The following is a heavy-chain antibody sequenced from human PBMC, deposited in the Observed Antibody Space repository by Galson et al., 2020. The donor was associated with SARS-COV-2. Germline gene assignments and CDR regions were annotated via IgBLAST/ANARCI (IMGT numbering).Heavy chain of an antibody. CDR2: ISSSGSTI. V-gene: IGHV3-11*01. J-gene: IGHJ4*02. D-gene: IGHD3-3*01. CDR3: ARDRMLSITIFGVVIMGPFDY. CDR1: GFTFSDYY. Sequence: NSGGSLRLSCAASGFTFSDYYMSWIRQAPGKGLEWVSYISSSGSTIYYADSVKGRFTISRDNAKNSLYLQMNSLRAEDTAVYYCARDRMLSITIFGVVIMGPFDYWGQGTLVTVSS.